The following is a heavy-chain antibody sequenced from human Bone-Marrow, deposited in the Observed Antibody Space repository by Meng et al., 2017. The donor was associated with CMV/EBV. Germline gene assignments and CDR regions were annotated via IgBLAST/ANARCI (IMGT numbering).Heavy chain of an antibody. D-gene: IGHD4-23*01. Sequence: GESLKISCAASGFTFSSYSMNWVRQDPGKGLEWVSSISSSSSYIYYADSVKGRFTISRDNAKNSLYLQMNSLRAEDTAVYYCARDVPTVVTHDAFDFWGQGTMVTVSS. J-gene: IGHJ3*01. CDR3: ARDVPTVVTHDAFDF. CDR1: GFTFSSYS. CDR2: ISSSSSYI. V-gene: IGHV3-21*01.